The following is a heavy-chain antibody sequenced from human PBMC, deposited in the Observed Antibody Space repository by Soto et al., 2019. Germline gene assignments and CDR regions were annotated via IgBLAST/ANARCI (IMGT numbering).Heavy chain of an antibody. Sequence: EVELLESGGGLVQPGGSLRLSCKASGFMFNNSAMTWVRQAPGQGLQWVASVSDNGGSRGGTYYADSVKGRFTISRDNSKTTLYLQLDSLTGAATAVYYCARAKAVVIAALDIWGQGTMVTVSS. V-gene: IGHV3-23*01. J-gene: IGHJ3*02. D-gene: IGHD2-21*01. CDR3: ARAKAVVIAALDI. CDR1: GFMFNNSA. CDR2: VSDNGGSRGGT.